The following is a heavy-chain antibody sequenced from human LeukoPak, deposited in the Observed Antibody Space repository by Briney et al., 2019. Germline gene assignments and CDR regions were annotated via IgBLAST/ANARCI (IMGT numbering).Heavy chain of an antibody. D-gene: IGHD5-12*01. Sequence: SETLSLTCTVSGGSVSSGSYYWSWIRQPPGKGLEWGGYIYYSGSTNYTPSLKRRVTISVDTSKNQSSLKLSSVTAAATAVYYSAREYSGYDDDAFDIWGQGTIVTVSS. CDR3: AREYSGYDDDAFDI. CDR1: GGSVSSGSYY. J-gene: IGHJ3*02. V-gene: IGHV4-61*01. CDR2: IYYSGST.